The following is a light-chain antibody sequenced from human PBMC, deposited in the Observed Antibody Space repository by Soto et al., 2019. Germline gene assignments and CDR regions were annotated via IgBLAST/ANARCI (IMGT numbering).Light chain of an antibody. V-gene: IGLV2-14*01. Sequence: QSALTQAASVSRSPGQSITISCTGTSSDIGAYHYVSWYQQRPGKAPKVLIYAVNNRPSGISDRFSGSKSGNTASLTISGLQAEDEAVYYCNSYTNSDTVIFGGGTKLTVL. CDR2: AVN. CDR3: NSYTNSDTVI. J-gene: IGLJ2*01. CDR1: SSDIGAYHY.